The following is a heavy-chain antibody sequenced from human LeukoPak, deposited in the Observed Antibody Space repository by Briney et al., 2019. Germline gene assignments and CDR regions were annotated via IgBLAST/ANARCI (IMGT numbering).Heavy chain of an antibody. J-gene: IGHJ6*02. CDR1: GGTFSSYA. V-gene: IGHV1-69*13. CDR2: IIPIFGTA. CDR3: ARVDHVDTAMVSYYYYGMDV. Sequence: ASVKVSCKASGGTFSSYAISWLRQAPGQGLEWMGGIIPIFGTANYAQKFQGRVTITADESTSTAYMELSSLRSEDTAVYYCARVDHVDTAMVSYYYYGMDVWGQGTTVTVSS. D-gene: IGHD5-18*01.